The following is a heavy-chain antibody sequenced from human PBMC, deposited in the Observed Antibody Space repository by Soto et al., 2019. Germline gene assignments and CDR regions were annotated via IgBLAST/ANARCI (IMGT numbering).Heavy chain of an antibody. V-gene: IGHV1-3*01. CDR3: ARDTGDGTFDF. CDR2: INAGYGNT. Sequence: VASVKVSCKASGYTFSSYAMHWARQAPGQRLEWMGWINAGYGNTKSSQKFQDRVTISRDTSASTAYMELTSLRSEDTAVYYCARDTGDGTFDFWGQGTLVTVSS. J-gene: IGHJ4*02. D-gene: IGHD7-27*01. CDR1: GYTFSSYA.